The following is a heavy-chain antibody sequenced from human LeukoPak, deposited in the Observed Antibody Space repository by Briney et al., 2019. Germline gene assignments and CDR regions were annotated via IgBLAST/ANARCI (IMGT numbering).Heavy chain of an antibody. D-gene: IGHD1-26*01. J-gene: IGHJ4*02. Sequence: ASVTVSCKASGYTFTNYDINWVRQATGQGLEWMGWMNPNSGNTGYAQRFQGRVTITRSTSISTAYMELSSLRSEGTAVYYCARPRGSSSGDFDYWGQGTLVTVPS. CDR3: ARPRGSSSGDFDY. CDR2: MNPNSGNT. CDR1: GYTFTNYD. V-gene: IGHV1-8*03.